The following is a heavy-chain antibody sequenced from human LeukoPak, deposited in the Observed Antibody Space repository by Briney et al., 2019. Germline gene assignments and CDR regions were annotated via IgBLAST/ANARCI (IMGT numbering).Heavy chain of an antibody. J-gene: IGHJ3*02. CDR2: ISWNSGSI. CDR3: ARSSPLLADAFDI. V-gene: IGHV3-9*03. Sequence: GGSLRLSCAASGFTFDDYAMHWVRQAPGKGLEWVSGISWNSGSIGYADSVKGRFTISRDNAKNSLYLQMNSLRAEDMALYYCARSSPLLADAFDIWGQGTMVTVSS. CDR1: GFTFDDYA. D-gene: IGHD6-6*01.